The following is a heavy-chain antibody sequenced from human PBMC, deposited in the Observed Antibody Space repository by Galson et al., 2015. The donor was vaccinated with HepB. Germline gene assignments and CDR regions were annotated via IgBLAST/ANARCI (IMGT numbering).Heavy chain of an antibody. Sequence: SLRLSCAASGFTFSSYAMSWVRQAPGKGLEWVSAISGRGGSTYYADSVKGRFTISRDNSKNTLYLQMNSLRAEDTAVYYCAKGVVVAATPDYWGQGTLVTVSS. D-gene: IGHD2-15*01. CDR3: AKGVVVAATPDY. CDR1: GFTFSSYA. V-gene: IGHV3-23*01. CDR2: ISGRGGST. J-gene: IGHJ4*02.